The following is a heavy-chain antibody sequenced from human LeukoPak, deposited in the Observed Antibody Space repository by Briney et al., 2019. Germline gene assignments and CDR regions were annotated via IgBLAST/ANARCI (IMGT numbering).Heavy chain of an antibody. CDR1: GFTFSDYY. Sequence: GGSLRLSCAASGFTFSDYYMSWIRQAPGKGLEWVSYISSSSSYTNYADSVKGRFTISRDNAKNSLYLQMHSLRAEDTAVYYCATSGYYYLRYFDYWGQGTLVTVSS. CDR2: ISSSSSYT. CDR3: ATSGYYYLRYFDY. V-gene: IGHV3-11*03. J-gene: IGHJ4*02. D-gene: IGHD3-22*01.